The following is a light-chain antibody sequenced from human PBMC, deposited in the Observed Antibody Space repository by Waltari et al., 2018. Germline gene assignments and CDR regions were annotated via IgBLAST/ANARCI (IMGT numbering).Light chain of an antibody. J-gene: IGLJ3*02. CDR1: SSDAGGYNF. Sequence: QSALTQPPSASGSPGQSVTISCTGTSSDAGGYNFFSWYQQQPGKAPKLMIYEVSKRPSGVPYRFSGSKSGNTASLTVSGLQAEDEADYYCSSYAGSNNWVFGGGTKLTVL. CDR3: SSYAGSNNWV. V-gene: IGLV2-8*01. CDR2: EVS.